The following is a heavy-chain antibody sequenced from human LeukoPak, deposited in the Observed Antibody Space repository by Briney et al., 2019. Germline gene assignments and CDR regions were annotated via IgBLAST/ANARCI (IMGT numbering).Heavy chain of an antibody. V-gene: IGHV3-23*01. D-gene: IGHD5-18*01. CDR3: AKDLRGYSYGSIDY. Sequence: GGSLRLSCAASGFTFSSYAMSWVRQAPGKGLEWVSAISGSGGSTYYADSVKGRFTISRDNSKNTLYLQMNSLRAEDTAVYYCAKDLRGYSYGSIDYWGQGTLVTVSS. J-gene: IGHJ4*02. CDR2: ISGSGGST. CDR1: GFTFSSYA.